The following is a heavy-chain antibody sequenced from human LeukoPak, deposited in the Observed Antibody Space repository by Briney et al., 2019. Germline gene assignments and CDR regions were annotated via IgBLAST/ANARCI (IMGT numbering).Heavy chain of an antibody. CDR1: GVSISTYY. CDR2: IYYSGST. Sequence: SETLSLTCTVSGVSISTYYWTWIRQPPGKGLEWIGYIYYSGSTNYNPSLKSRVTISVDTSKNQFSLKLSSVTAADTAVYYCTRHLDYYGSGSYEYWGQGALVTVSS. J-gene: IGHJ4*02. D-gene: IGHD3-10*01. V-gene: IGHV4-59*08. CDR3: TRHLDYYGSGSYEY.